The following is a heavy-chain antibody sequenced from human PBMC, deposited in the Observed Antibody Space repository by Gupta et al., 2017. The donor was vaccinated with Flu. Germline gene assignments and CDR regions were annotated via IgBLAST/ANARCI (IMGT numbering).Heavy chain of an antibody. D-gene: IGHD5-12*01. CDR2: IIPIFGTA. J-gene: IGHJ4*02. CDR1: GGTLSSYA. Sequence: QVQLVQSGAGVTKPGSSGKVSCKASGGTLSSYAIRWVRQSPGQGLEWMGGIIPIFGTANYAQKFQGRVTITADESTSTAYMELSSLRSEDTAVYYCARDGYSGYDSDYWGQGTLVTVSS. V-gene: IGHV1-69*01. CDR3: ARDGYSGYDSDY.